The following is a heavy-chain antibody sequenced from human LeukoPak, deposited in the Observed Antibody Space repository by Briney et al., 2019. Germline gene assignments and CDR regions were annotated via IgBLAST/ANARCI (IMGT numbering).Heavy chain of an antibody. D-gene: IGHD3-10*01. CDR3: ARGPATYYYAKVEDY. J-gene: IGHJ4*02. V-gene: IGHV1-2*02. Sequence: GASVKVSCKASRYTFTGYYMHWVRQAPGQGLEWMGWINPNSGGTNYAQKFQGRVTMTRDTSISTAYMELSRLRSDDTAVYYCARGPATYYYAKVEDYWGQGTLVTVSS. CDR1: RYTFTGYY. CDR2: INPNSGGT.